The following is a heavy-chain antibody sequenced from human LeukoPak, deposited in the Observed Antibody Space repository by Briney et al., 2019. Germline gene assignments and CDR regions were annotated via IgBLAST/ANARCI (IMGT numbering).Heavy chain of an antibody. V-gene: IGHV3-33*01. CDR1: GFTFSSYG. D-gene: IGHD3-22*01. CDR3: ARGEYYYDSSGPGY. CDR2: IWYDGSNK. Sequence: GGSLRLSCAASGFTFSSYGMHWVRQAPGKGLEWVAVIWYDGSNKYYADSVKGRLHISRDNSKNTLYLQMNSLRAEDTAVYYCARGEYYYDSSGPGYWGQGTLVTVSS. J-gene: IGHJ4*02.